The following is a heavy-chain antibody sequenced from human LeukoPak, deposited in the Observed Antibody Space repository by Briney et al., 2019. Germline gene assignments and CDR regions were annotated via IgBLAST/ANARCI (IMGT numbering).Heavy chain of an antibody. CDR2: IRYDGSIK. Sequence: GGSLRLSCAASGFTFSSYGMHWVRQAPGKGLDWVAFIRYDGSIKDYADSVKGRFTISRDNSKNTLYLQMNSLRAEDTAVYYCAKVSPINPSGYLDYWGQGTLVTVSS. J-gene: IGHJ4*02. V-gene: IGHV3-30*02. CDR3: AKVSPINPSGYLDY. CDR1: GFTFSSYG. D-gene: IGHD3-3*01.